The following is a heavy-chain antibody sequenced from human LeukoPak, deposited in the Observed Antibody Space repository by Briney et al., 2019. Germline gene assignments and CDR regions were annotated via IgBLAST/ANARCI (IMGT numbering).Heavy chain of an antibody. V-gene: IGHV3-30-3*01. J-gene: IGHJ6*02. CDR3: ARDIVVVPAAVYYYYYYGMDV. CDR1: GFTFSSYA. CDR2: ISYDGINK. Sequence: GGSLRLSCAASGFTFSSYAMHWVRQAPGKGLEWVAVISYDGINKYYADSVKGRFTISRDNSKNTLYLQMNSLRAEDTAVYYCARDIVVVPAAVYYYYYYGMDVWGQGTTVTVSS. D-gene: IGHD2-2*01.